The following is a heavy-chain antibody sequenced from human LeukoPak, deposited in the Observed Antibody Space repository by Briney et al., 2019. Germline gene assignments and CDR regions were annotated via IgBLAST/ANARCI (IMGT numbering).Heavy chain of an antibody. CDR2: IYHSGST. J-gene: IGHJ4*02. CDR1: GGSISSGGYS. CDR3: ARTRIVVVAATPDYFDY. D-gene: IGHD2-15*01. V-gene: IGHV4-30-2*01. Sequence: SQTLSLTCAVSGGSISSGGYSWSWIRQPPGKGLEWIGYIYHSGSTYYNPSLKSRVTISVDRSKNQFSLKLSSVTAADTAVYYCARTRIVVVAATPDYFDYWGQGTLVTVSS.